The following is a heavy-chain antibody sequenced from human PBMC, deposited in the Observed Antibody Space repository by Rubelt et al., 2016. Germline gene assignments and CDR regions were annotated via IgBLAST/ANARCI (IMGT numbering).Heavy chain of an antibody. D-gene: IGHD4-11*01. V-gene: IGHV4-59*08. CDR1: GGSISGYY. CDR3: ARHASGANSDYDY. CDR2: IYSSGST. J-gene: IGHJ4*02. Sequence: QVQLQESGPGLVKPSETLSLTCTVSGGSISGYYWSWVRQPPGKGLEWIGHIYSSGSTNYNPSLKSRVTISVDTSKNQFSLKLGSVTSADTAVYYCARHASGANSDYDYWGQGSLVTVSS.